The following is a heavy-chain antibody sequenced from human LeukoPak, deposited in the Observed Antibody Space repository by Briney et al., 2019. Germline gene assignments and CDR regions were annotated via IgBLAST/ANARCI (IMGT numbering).Heavy chain of an antibody. CDR3: ARDGRLGYPGY. CDR2: INANSGGT. Sequence: ASVKVSCKASGYTFIGHYMHWVRQAPGQGLEWMGWINANSGGTNYAQKFQGRVTMTRDTSISKADMELSSLRSEDTAVYYCARDGRLGYPGYWGQGTLVTVSS. J-gene: IGHJ4*02. V-gene: IGHV1-2*02. CDR1: GYTFIGHY. D-gene: IGHD2-15*01.